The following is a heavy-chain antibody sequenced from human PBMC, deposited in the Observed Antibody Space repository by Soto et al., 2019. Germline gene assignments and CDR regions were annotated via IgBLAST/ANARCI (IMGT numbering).Heavy chain of an antibody. D-gene: IGHD4-17*01. CDR1: GFTFSSYA. V-gene: IGHV3-23*01. CDR3: AKGGATVTAVGTKNYYYYYLDV. Sequence: EVQLLESGGGLVQPGGSLRLSCAASGFTFSSYAMSWVRQAPGKGLEWVSAISGSGGSTYYADSVKGRFTISRDNSKNTLYVRMNSLRAEDAAVYYCAKGGATVTAVGTKNYYYYYLDVWGKGTTVTVSS. J-gene: IGHJ6*03. CDR2: ISGSGGST.